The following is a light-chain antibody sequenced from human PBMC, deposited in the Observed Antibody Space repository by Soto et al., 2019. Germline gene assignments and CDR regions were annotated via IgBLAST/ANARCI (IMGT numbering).Light chain of an antibody. CDR3: QHYGNSTRT. CDR1: QSVSNNY. Sequence: EIVLTQSPGTLSLSPGERATLSCRASQSVSNNYLAWYQQKPGQAPRLLIYGASNRATGIPDRFSGSGSGTTFTLTISRMEPEDFAVYYCQHYGNSTRTFGQGTKGAIK. CDR2: GAS. V-gene: IGKV3-20*01. J-gene: IGKJ1*01.